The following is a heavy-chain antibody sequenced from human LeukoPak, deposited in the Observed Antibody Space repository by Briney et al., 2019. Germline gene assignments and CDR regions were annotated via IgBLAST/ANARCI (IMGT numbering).Heavy chain of an antibody. D-gene: IGHD6-19*01. CDR2: ITSSSDTI. CDR3: ARWRGHGWRVNDN. CDR1: GFIFSSYS. J-gene: IGHJ4*02. Sequence: GGSLRLSCAASGFIFSSYSMNWVRQAPGKGLEWVSYITSSSDTIYYADSVKGRFTISRDNANTSLYLQMNSLRVEDTAVYYCARWRGHGWRVNDNWGQGTLVTVSS. V-gene: IGHV3-48*04.